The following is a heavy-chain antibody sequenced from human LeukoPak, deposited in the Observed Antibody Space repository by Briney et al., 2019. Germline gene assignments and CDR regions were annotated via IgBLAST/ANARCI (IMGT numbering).Heavy chain of an antibody. CDR3: AGGAYSSSWYGAFDI. Sequence: SETLSLTCIVSGGSMSSYYWSWIRQPPGKGLEWIGHIFYSGSTNHNPSLKSRVTMSVDTSKNQFSLKLSSVTAADTAVYYCAGGAYSSSWYGAFDIWGQGTMVTVSS. CDR2: IFYSGST. J-gene: IGHJ3*02. CDR1: GGSMSSYY. D-gene: IGHD6-13*01. V-gene: IGHV4-59*12.